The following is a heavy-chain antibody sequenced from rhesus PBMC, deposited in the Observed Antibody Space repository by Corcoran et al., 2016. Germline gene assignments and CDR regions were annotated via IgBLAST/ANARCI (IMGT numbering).Heavy chain of an antibody. CDR1: GYSISSGYY. Sequence: QVQLQESGPGLVKPSETLSPTCDVSGYSISSGYYWGWIRPPPGTGLEYIGYISGSSGSTYYNPSLKSRVTISKDTSKNQFSLKLSSVTTADTAVYYCARDSDSSGWYYFDYWGQGVLVTVSS. J-gene: IGHJ4*01. V-gene: IGHV4-99*02. CDR3: ARDSDSSGWYYFDY. CDR2: ISGSSGST. D-gene: IGHD6-31*01.